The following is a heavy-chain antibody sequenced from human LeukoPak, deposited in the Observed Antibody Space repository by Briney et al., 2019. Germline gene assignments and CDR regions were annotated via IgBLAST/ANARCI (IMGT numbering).Heavy chain of an antibody. J-gene: IGHJ6*03. CDR3: AAPPRLPRGLGESSGGMDV. D-gene: IGHD3-10*01. V-gene: IGHV3-11*01. CDR1: GFTFSDYY. CDR2: ISSSGSTI. Sequence: PGGSLRLSCAASGFTFSDYYMSWIRQAPGKGLEWVSYISSSGSTIYYADSVKGRFTISRDNAKNSLYLQMNSLRAEDTAVYYCAAPPRLPRGLGESSGGMDVWGKGTTVTVSS.